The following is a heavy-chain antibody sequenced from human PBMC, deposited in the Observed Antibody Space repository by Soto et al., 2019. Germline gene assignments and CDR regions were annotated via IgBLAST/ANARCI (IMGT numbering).Heavy chain of an antibody. CDR1: GGSISSYY. CDR3: ARHCQYCSGASLGY. D-gene: IGHD2-15*01. V-gene: IGHV4-59*08. Sequence: SETLSLTCTVSGGSISSYYWSWIRQSPGKGLEWIGYIYYSGSTNYNPSLKSRVSISVDTSKNQFSLKLSSVTAADTAVYYCARHCQYCSGASLGYWGQGTLVTVSS. CDR2: IYYSGST. J-gene: IGHJ4*02.